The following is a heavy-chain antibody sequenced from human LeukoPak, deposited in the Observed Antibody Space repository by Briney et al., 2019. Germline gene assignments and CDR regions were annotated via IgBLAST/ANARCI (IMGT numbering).Heavy chain of an antibody. V-gene: IGHV1-46*01. CDR1: GYTFINNW. Sequence: ASVKVSCKASGYTFINNWMHWVRQAPGQGLEWVGLINPTGTTTLYAQKFQGRVTLTRDMSTSTDYMELRSLKSEDTAVYYCARDNSVGDIAWWFDPWGQGTLVSVSS. D-gene: IGHD3-10*01. CDR3: ARDNSVGDIAWWFDP. J-gene: IGHJ5*02. CDR2: INPTGTTT.